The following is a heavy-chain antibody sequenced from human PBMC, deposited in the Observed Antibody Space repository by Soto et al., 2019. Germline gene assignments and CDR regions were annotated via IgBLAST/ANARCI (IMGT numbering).Heavy chain of an antibody. J-gene: IGHJ4*02. CDR3: AKVFEDYYGSGGGTDY. Sequence: QVQLVESGGGVVQPGRSLRLSCAASGFTFSSYGMHWVRQAPGKGLEWVAVISYDGSNKYYADSVKGRFTISRDNSKNTLYLQKKSLRGEDTGVYYWAKVFEDYYGSGGGTDYWGQGTLVTVSS. CDR1: GFTFSSYG. CDR2: ISYDGSNK. V-gene: IGHV3-30*18. D-gene: IGHD3-10*01.